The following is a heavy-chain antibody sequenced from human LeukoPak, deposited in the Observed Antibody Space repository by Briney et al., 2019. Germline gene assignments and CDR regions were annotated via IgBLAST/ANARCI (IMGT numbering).Heavy chain of an antibody. J-gene: IGHJ4*02. V-gene: IGHV3-23*01. CDR2: ISGSGGGT. CDR1: GFTFSSYA. D-gene: IGHD3-22*01. CDR3: AKDPYDSSGYCDY. Sequence: GGSLRLSCAASGFTFSSYAMSWVRQAPGKGLEWVSAISGSGGGTYYADSVKGRFTISRDNSKNTLYLQMNSLRAEDTAVYYCAKDPYDSSGYCDYWGQGTLVTVSS.